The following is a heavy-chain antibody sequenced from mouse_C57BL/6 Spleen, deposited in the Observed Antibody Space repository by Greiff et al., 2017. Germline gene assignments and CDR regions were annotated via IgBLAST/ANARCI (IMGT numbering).Heavy chain of an antibody. CDR3: ARTIATVEAMDY. V-gene: IGHV1-82*01. J-gene: IGHJ4*01. Sequence: QVQLQQSGPELVKPGASVKISCKASGYAFSSSWMNWVKQRPGKGLEWIGRIYPGDGDTNYNGKFKGKATLTADKSSSTAYMQLSSLTSEDSAVYFCARTIATVEAMDYWGQGTSVTVSS. CDR1: GYAFSSSW. D-gene: IGHD1-1*01. CDR2: IYPGDGDT.